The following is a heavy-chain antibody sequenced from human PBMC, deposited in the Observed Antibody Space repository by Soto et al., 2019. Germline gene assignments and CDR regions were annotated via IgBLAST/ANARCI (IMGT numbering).Heavy chain of an antibody. CDR2: INPSGGST. CDR1: GYIFTNHY. J-gene: IGHJ4*02. D-gene: IGHD3-22*01. V-gene: IGHV1-46*01. CDR3: ARADYYDSSGFYSDC. Sequence: QVQLVQSGAEVKKPGASVKVSCKASGYIFTNHYIHWVRQAPGQGLEWMGIINPSGGSTNYLQKFQGRITMIRDTSTSTVYMELSSLRSEDTAVYFCARADYYDSSGFYSDCWGQGTLVTVSS.